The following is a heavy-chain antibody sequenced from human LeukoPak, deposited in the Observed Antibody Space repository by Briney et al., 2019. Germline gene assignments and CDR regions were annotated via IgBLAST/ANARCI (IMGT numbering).Heavy chain of an antibody. CDR3: ARRVPAAWNWFDP. V-gene: IGHV4-39*07. D-gene: IGHD2-2*01. CDR1: GGSVSGRSYF. J-gene: IGHJ5*02. CDR2: IYYSGST. Sequence: SETLSLTCTVFGGSVSGRSYFWGWIRQPPGKGLEWIGSIYYSGSTYYNPSLKSRVTISVDTSKNQFSLKLSSVTAADTAVYYCARRVPAAWNWFDPWGQGTLVTVSS.